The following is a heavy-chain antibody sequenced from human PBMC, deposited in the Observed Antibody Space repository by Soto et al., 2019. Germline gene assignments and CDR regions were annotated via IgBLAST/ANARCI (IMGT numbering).Heavy chain of an antibody. J-gene: IGHJ4*02. D-gene: IGHD2-8*01. CDR2: IYYSGST. Sequence: SETLSLTCTVSGGSISSSSYYWGWIRQPPGKGLEWIGSIYYSGSTYYNPSLKSRVTISVDTSKNQFSLKLSSVTAADTAVYYCARRSATYGYLDYWGQGTLVTVSS. CDR3: ARRSATYGYLDY. V-gene: IGHV4-39*01. CDR1: GGSISSSSYY.